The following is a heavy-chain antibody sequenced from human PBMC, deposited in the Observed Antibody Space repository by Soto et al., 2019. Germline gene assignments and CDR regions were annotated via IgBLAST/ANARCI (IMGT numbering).Heavy chain of an antibody. CDR3: ARGSHGGYCGAFDV. D-gene: IGHD5-12*01. J-gene: IGHJ3*01. CDR2: INPTRGT. V-gene: IGHV4-34*01. CDR1: TGSFTGHF. Sequence: PSETLSLTCAVNTGSFTGHFWSWIRQPPGKGLEWFGEINPTRGTNYNPSLKSRVAISIDMSKTPFSLPLTSVTAEHTAIYYRARGSHGGYCGAFDVWGLGTVVTVSS.